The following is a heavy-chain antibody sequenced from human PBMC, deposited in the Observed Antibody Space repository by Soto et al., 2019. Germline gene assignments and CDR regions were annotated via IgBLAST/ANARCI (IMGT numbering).Heavy chain of an antibody. D-gene: IGHD3-22*01. CDR2: IYYSGST. J-gene: IGHJ5*02. CDR3: AAYYDSSFEPGWFDP. Sequence: SETLSLTCTVSGGSISSGGYYWSWIRQHPGKGLEWIGYIYYSGSTYYNPSLKSRVTISVDTSKNQFSLKLSSVTAADTAVYYCAAYYDSSFEPGWFDPWGQGTLVTVSS. V-gene: IGHV4-31*03. CDR1: GGSISSGGYY.